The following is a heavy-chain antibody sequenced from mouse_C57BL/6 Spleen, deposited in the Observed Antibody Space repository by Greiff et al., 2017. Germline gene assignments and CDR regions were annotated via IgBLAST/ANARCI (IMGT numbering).Heavy chain of an antibody. D-gene: IGHD4-1*01. CDR2: IYPGDGDT. J-gene: IGHJ2*01. V-gene: IGHV1-82*01. CDR1: GYAFSSSW. CDR3: AGAKLGRMGPLDY. Sequence: QVQLQQSGPELVKPGASVKISCKASGYAFSSSWMNWVKQRPGKGLEWIGRIYPGDGDTNCNGKFKGKATLTADKSSSTAYMQLSSLTSEDSAVYCCAGAKLGRMGPLDYWGQGTTLTVSS.